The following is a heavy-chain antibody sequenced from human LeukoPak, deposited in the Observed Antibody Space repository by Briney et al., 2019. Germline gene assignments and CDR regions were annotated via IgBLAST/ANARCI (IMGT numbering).Heavy chain of an antibody. CDR1: GYTFTSYG. V-gene: IGHV1-18*01. CDR3: ARVGHYGSGSYYWFDP. D-gene: IGHD3-10*01. Sequence: ASAKVSCKASGYTFTSYGISWVRQAPGQGLEWMGWISAYNGNTNYAQKLQGRVTMTTDTSTSTAYMELRSLRSDDTAVYYCARVGHYGSGSYYWFDPWGQGTLVTVSS. J-gene: IGHJ5*02. CDR2: ISAYNGNT.